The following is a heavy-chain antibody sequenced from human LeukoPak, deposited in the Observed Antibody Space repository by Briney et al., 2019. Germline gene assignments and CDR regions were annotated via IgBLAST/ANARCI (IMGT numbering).Heavy chain of an antibody. CDR2: ISYDGSNK. V-gene: IGHV3-30*19. CDR3: AKDAYGSGSYSLHFDY. Sequence: GRSLRLSCAASGFTFSSYGMHWVRQAPGKGLEWVAVISYDGSNKYYADSVKGRFTISRDNSKNTLYLQMNSLRAEDTAVYYCAKDAYGSGSYSLHFDYWGQGTLVTVSS. J-gene: IGHJ4*02. CDR1: GFTFSSYG. D-gene: IGHD3-10*01.